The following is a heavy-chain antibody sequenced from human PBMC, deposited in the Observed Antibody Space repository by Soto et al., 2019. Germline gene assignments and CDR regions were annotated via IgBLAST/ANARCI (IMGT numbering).Heavy chain of an antibody. V-gene: IGHV4-39*01. CDR2: IYYSGST. Sequence: SETLSLTCTVSGGSISSSSYYWGWIRQPPGKGLEWIGSIYYSGSTYYNPSLKSRVTISVDTSKNQFSLKLSSVTAADTAVYYCARLLSRPWVAALSWYYFDYWGQGTPVTVSS. J-gene: IGHJ4*02. D-gene: IGHD2-15*01. CDR3: ARLLSRPWVAALSWYYFDY. CDR1: GGSISSSSYY.